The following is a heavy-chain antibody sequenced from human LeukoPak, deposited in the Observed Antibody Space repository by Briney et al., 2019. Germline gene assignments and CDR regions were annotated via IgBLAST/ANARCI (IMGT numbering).Heavy chain of an antibody. D-gene: IGHD3-10*01. CDR1: GFTFSSYG. CDR3: AKDRGSYYFDY. CDR2: ISYDGSNK. V-gene: IGHV3-30*18. Sequence: GGSLRLSCAASGFTFSSYGMHWVRQAPGKGLEWVAVISYDGSNKYYADSVKGRFTISRDNSKNTLYLQMNSLRAGDTAVYYCAKDRGSYYFDYWGQGTLVTVSS. J-gene: IGHJ4*02.